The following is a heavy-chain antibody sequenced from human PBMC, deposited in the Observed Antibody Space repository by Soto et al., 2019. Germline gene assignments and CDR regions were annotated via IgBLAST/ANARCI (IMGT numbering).Heavy chain of an antibody. CDR1: GGTISRYY. CDR3: ARDLWGYCGTDCYPLDV. V-gene: IGHV4-59*01. D-gene: IGHD2-21*02. J-gene: IGHJ6*02. Sequence: QVQLQESGPGLVKPSETLSLTCTVSGGTISRYYWSWIRQPLGKGLEWIGYMYNTGSTVYNPSFKSRVTISVDTSKNQFSLKLYSVTAADTAVYYCARDLWGYCGTDCYPLDVWGQGTTVTVSS. CDR2: MYNTGST.